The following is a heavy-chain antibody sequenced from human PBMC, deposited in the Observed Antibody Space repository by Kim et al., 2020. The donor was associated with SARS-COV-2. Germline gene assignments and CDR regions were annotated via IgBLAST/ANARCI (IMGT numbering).Heavy chain of an antibody. CDR3: ARDRGSSWPYYYYGMDV. CDR1: GGSISSSSYY. V-gene: IGHV4-39*07. J-gene: IGHJ6*01. D-gene: IGHD6-13*01. Sequence: SETLSLTCNVSGGSISSSSYYWGWIRQPPGKGLEWIGSIYYSGSTYYNPSLKSRVTISVDTSKNQFSLKLSSVTAADTAVYYCARDRGSSWPYYYYGMDV. CDR2: IYYSGST.